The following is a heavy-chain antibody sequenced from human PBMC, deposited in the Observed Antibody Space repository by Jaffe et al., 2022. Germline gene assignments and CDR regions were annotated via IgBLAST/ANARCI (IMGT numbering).Heavy chain of an antibody. CDR2: VHHSGST. Sequence: QVRLQESGPGLVKPSETLSLTCSVSGGSISSFYWSWIRQPPGKGLEWIGFVHHSGSTSYNPSLKSRVTFSLDTSKNQFSLKLNSVTAADTAVYFCASEHSWGQFDSWGQGALVTVSS. V-gene: IGHV4-59*01. CDR3: ASEHSWGQFDS. D-gene: IGHD2-15*01. J-gene: IGHJ4*02. CDR1: GGSISSFY.